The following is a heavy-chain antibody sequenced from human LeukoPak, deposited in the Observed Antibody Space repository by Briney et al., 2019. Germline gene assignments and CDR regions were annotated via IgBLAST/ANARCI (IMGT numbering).Heavy chain of an antibody. CDR2: INPNSAGT. Sequence: ASVKVSCKASEYTFTDYYIHWVRQAPGQGLEWMGWINPNSAGTNYAQKFQGRVTMTRDTSISTAYMELTRLRSDDTAVYYCARDSVFGVSEYWGQGTLVTVSS. V-gene: IGHV1-2*02. CDR3: ARDSVFGVSEY. D-gene: IGHD3-3*01. CDR1: EYTFTDYY. J-gene: IGHJ4*02.